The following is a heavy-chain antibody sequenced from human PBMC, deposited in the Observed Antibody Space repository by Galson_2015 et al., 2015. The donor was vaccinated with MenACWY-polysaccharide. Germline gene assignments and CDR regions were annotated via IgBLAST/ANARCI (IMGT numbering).Heavy chain of an antibody. Sequence: SETLSLTCAVYGGSFCGYYWSWIRQPPGEGLEWIGEINHSGSTNYNPSLKSRVTISVDTSKNQFSLKLSSVTAADTAVYYCARPVDAFDIWGQGTMVTVSS. V-gene: IGHV4-34*01. CDR1: GGSFCGYY. CDR3: ARPVDAFDI. J-gene: IGHJ3*02. CDR2: INHSGST.